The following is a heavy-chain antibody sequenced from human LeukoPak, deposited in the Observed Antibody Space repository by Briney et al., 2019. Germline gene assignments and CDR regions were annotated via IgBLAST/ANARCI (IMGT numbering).Heavy chain of an antibody. Sequence: ASVKVSCKASGYTFTSYGISWVRQAPGQGLEWMGWISAYNGITNYAQKLQGRVTMTTDTSTSTAYMELRSLRSEDTAVYYCARANYYDSSGYYPVVVGDLDYWGQGTLVTVSS. D-gene: IGHD3-22*01. V-gene: IGHV1-18*01. CDR1: GYTFTSYG. CDR3: ARANYYDSSGYYPVVVGDLDY. J-gene: IGHJ4*02. CDR2: ISAYNGIT.